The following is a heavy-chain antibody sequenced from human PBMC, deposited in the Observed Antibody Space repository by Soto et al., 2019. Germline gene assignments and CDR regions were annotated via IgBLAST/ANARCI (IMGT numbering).Heavy chain of an antibody. J-gene: IGHJ4*02. Sequence: KVSCKASGGTFSSYAISWVRQAPGQGLEWMGGIIPIFGTANYAQKFQGRVTITADKSTSTAYMELSSLRSEDTAVYYCARQYCSGGSCYAKYDYWGQGTLVTVSS. CDR1: GGTFSSYA. D-gene: IGHD2-15*01. CDR2: IIPIFGTA. CDR3: ARQYCSGGSCYAKYDY. V-gene: IGHV1-69*06.